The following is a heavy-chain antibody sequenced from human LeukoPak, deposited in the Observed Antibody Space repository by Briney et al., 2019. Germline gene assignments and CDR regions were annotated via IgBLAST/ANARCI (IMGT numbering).Heavy chain of an antibody. J-gene: IGHJ4*02. CDR2: ISYDGSNK. D-gene: IGHD3-9*01. CDR1: GFTFSSYA. V-gene: IGHV3-30-3*01. Sequence: PGGSLRLSCAASGFTFSSYAMHWVRQAPGKGLEWVAVISYDGSNKYYADSVKGRFTISRDNSKNTLYLQMNSLRAEDTAVYYCARDRALTGSYVFDYWGQGTLVTVSS. CDR3: ARDRALTGSYVFDY.